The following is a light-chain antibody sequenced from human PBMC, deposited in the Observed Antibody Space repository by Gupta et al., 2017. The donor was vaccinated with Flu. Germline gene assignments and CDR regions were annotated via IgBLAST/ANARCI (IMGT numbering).Light chain of an antibody. CDR2: LGS. J-gene: IGKJ2*01. CDR1: LSLLQTEGHDY. CDR3: RQGLQTPYT. Sequence: DIVLTQTPLSMPVTHGEPASISCRSTLSLLQTEGHDYLAWFLQKPGQAPRLLIYLGSSRASGVPDRFSGSGSGTDFTLKISRVEAEDFGVYYSRQGLQTPYTFGQGTKVDIK. V-gene: IGKV2-28*01.